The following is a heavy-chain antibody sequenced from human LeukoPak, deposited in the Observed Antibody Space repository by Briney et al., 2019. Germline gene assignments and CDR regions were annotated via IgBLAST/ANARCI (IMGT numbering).Heavy chain of an antibody. CDR3: ARSLPAATFFDY. J-gene: IGHJ4*02. V-gene: IGHV4-61*01. D-gene: IGHD2-15*01. CDR2: VYYSGSI. CDR1: GGSVSSDSYY. Sequence: SETLSLTCTVSGGSVSSDSYYWSWIRQPPGKGLEWIGNVYYSGSITYNPSLKSRVTISVDTSQNQFSLKLSSVTAADTAVYYCARSLPAATFFDYWGQGTLVTVSS.